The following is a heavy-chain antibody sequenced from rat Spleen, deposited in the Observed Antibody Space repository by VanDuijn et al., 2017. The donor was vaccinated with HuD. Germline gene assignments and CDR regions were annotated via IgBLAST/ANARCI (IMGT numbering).Heavy chain of an antibody. CDR1: GFSLSSSH. D-gene: IGHD4-3*01. CDR2: IWTGGTT. CDR3: ARDFGPFGITY. J-gene: IGHJ2*01. V-gene: IGHV2-30*01. Sequence: QVQLKESGPGLVQPSQTLSLTCTVSGFSLSSSHVTWVRQPPGRGLECFGIIWTGGTTAYNSLLKSRLSITRDTSKSQVFLKMNSLQSEDTATYSCARDFGPFGITYWGQGVMVTVSS.